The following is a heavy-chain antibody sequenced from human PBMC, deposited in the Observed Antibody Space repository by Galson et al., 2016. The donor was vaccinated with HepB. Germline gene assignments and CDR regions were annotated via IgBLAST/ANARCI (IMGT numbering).Heavy chain of an antibody. CDR3: VYYYGSGSYYKRDY. Sequence: SLRLSCAASGVTFSNYNMNWVRQAPGKGLEWVSSISSSTSYIYYADSVKGRFTISRDSAKNSLYLQVNSLRAEDTAVYYCVYYYGSGSYYKRDYWGQGTLVTASS. CDR1: GVTFSNYN. J-gene: IGHJ4*02. D-gene: IGHD3-10*01. CDR2: ISSSTSYI. V-gene: IGHV3-21*01.